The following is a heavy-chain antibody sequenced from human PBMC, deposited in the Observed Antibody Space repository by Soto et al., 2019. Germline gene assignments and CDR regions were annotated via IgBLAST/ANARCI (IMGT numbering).Heavy chain of an antibody. V-gene: IGHV3-20*04. D-gene: IGHD1-26*01. CDR3: VRGASLNFDY. Sequence: EVQLVESGGGVLRPGGSLRLSCAASGFTFDDYGMSWARQAPGKGLEWVSGVNWNGGSTGYADSVKGRFTISRDNAKNALYRQMNSLRAEDTACYYCVRGASLNFDYWGQGTLVTVSS. J-gene: IGHJ4*02. CDR1: GFTFDDYG. CDR2: VNWNGGST.